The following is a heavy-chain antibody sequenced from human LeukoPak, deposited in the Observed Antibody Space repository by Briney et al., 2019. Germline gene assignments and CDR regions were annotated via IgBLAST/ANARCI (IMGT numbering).Heavy chain of an antibody. J-gene: IGHJ3*02. CDR1: GGSISPYY. D-gene: IGHD3-22*01. CDR2: IYFSGST. CDR3: ARGATYYYDSSGLGDAFDI. V-gene: IGHV4-59*01. Sequence: SETLSLTCTVSGGSISPYYWSWIRQPPGKGLEWIGYIYFSGSTNYNPSLKSRVTISLDTSKNQFSLKLSSVTAADTAVYYCARGATYYYDSSGLGDAFDIWGQGTMVTVSS.